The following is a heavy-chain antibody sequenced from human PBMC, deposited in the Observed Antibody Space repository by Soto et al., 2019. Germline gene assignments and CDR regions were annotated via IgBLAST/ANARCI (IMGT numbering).Heavy chain of an antibody. CDR1: GFAFSAYA. D-gene: IGHD1-7*01. CDR2: VSATGGST. V-gene: IGHV3-23*01. Sequence: EVQLLESGGGLGQPGGSLRLSCAASGFAFSAYAMNWVRQAPGKGLEWVSGVSATGGSTYYADYVKGRFTISRDNSKNPLYLQMNSLRADDTAVYYCATWDWNYYYSESWGQGTLVTVSS. J-gene: IGHJ4*02. CDR3: ATWDWNYYYSES.